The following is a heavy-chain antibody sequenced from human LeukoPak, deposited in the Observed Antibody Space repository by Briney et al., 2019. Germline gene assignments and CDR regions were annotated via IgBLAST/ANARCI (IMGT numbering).Heavy chain of an antibody. CDR2: ISTSGGST. CDR1: GYTFTSCV. V-gene: IGHV1-46*01. D-gene: IGHD1-26*01. CDR3: ARGPYRGEGHFDF. J-gene: IGHJ4*02. Sequence: ASLKLSCTASGYTFTSCVINWVRQAPGQGLESMGVISTSGGSTSYAQKFQGRVTMTRDTSTSTGSMEMSSLRFEDTAVYYCARGPYRGEGHFDFWGEGTLVTVSP.